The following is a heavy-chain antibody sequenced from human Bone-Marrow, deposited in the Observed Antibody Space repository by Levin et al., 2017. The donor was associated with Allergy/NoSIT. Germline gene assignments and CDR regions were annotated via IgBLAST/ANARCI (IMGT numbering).Heavy chain of an antibody. J-gene: IGHJ4*02. CDR3: VRDRGRGGIDY. D-gene: IGHD1-26*01. CDR2: MNPNSGNT. V-gene: IGHV1-8*01. CDR1: GYPFTTHD. Sequence: ASVKVSCETSGYPFTTHDITWVRQAAGQGLEWMGWMNPNSGNTDYAQDFQGRVFMTRNVSTNTAYMELTGLKSEDTAIYYCVRDRGRGGIDYWGQGTLITVSS.